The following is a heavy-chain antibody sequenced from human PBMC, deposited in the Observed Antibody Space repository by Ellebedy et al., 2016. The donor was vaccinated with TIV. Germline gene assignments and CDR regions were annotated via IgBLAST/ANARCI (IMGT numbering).Heavy chain of an antibody. V-gene: IGHV1-69*04. CDR2: IIPIVDIT. J-gene: IGHJ4*02. CDR3: TRDLYGDYEEGGFDY. D-gene: IGHD4-17*01. CDR1: GGTFSNHA. Sequence: AASVKVSCKASGGTFSNHAISWVRQAPGQGPEWMGRIIPIVDITNYSQQFQGRVTITADKSTSTAYMELSSLRSEDTAVYYCTRDLYGDYEEGGFDYWGQGTLVTVSS.